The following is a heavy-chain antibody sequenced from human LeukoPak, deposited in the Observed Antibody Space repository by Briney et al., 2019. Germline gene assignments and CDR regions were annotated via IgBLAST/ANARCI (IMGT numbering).Heavy chain of an antibody. CDR3: ARGYSYGCHFDY. CDR2: ISSTGSTI. Sequence: SGGSLRLSCAASGLTFSSYEMNWVRQAPGKGLEWISFISSTGSTIYYADSVKGRFSISRDNAKNSLYLQMNSLRPEDTAVYYCARGYSYGCHFDYWGQGTLVTVSS. D-gene: IGHD5-18*01. V-gene: IGHV3-48*03. CDR1: GLTFSSYE. J-gene: IGHJ4*02.